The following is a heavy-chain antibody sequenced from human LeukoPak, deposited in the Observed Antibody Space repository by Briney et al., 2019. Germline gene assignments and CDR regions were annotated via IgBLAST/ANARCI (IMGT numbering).Heavy chain of an antibody. D-gene: IGHD5-18*01. Sequence: PGGSLRLSCAASGFTFSTYAMSWVRQAPGKGLEWVSTISGSGSNTYFVDSVKGRFTISRDNSKNTLYPQMNSLRAEDTAVYYCAKRSYGYCDYWGQGTLVTVSS. J-gene: IGHJ4*02. CDR3: AKRSYGYCDY. V-gene: IGHV3-23*01. CDR1: GFTFSTYA. CDR2: ISGSGSNT.